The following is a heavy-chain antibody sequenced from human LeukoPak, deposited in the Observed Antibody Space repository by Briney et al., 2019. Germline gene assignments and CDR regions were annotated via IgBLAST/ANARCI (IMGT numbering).Heavy chain of an antibody. Sequence: GGSLRLSCAASGFTFSSYGMHWVRQAPGKGLEWAAVISFDGTNRYYADSVKGRFTISRDNSKNTLYLQMNSLRPEDTALYYCAKDSKDYYDSSGCLDYWGQRTLVTVSS. CDR2: ISFDGTNR. J-gene: IGHJ4*02. V-gene: IGHV3-30*18. D-gene: IGHD3-22*01. CDR3: AKDSKDYYDSSGCLDY. CDR1: GFTFSSYG.